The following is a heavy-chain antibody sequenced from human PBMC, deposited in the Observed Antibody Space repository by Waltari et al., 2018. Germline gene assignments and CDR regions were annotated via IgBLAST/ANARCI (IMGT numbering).Heavy chain of an antibody. V-gene: IGHV1-69*01. Sequence: QVQLVQSGAEVKKPGSSVKVSCKASGGTFSSYAISWVRQAPGQGLEWMGGIIPIFGTANYAQKVQGRVTITADESTSTAYMELSSLRSEDTAVYYCARTGNYFWSGYYPQYNWFDPWGQGTLVIVSS. CDR3: ARTGNYFWSGYYPQYNWFDP. CDR2: IIPIFGTA. CDR1: GGTFSSYA. J-gene: IGHJ5*02. D-gene: IGHD3-3*01.